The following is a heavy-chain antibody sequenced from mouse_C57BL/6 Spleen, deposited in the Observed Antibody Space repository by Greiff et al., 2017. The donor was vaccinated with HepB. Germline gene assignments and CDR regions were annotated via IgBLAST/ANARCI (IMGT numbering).Heavy chain of an antibody. CDR2: IDPSDSET. Sequence: QVQLQQPGAELVRPGSSVKLSCKASGYTFTSYWMHWVKQRPIQGLEWIGNIDPSDSETHYNQKFKDKATLTVDKSSSTAYIQLSSLTSEDSAVYYFARVTTVVATDYFDYWGQGTTLTVSS. V-gene: IGHV1-52*01. CDR1: GYTFTSYW. J-gene: IGHJ2*01. CDR3: ARVTTVVATDYFDY. D-gene: IGHD1-1*01.